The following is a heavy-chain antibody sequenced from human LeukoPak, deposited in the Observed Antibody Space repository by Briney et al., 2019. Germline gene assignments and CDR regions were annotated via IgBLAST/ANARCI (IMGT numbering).Heavy chain of an antibody. Sequence: GGSLRLSCAASGFTFSSYWMSWVRQAPGKGLAWVANIKQDESEKYYVDSVKGRFTISRDNANNSLHLQMNSLRAEDTAVYYCARDKIEGPTKLDYWGQGILVTVSS. J-gene: IGHJ4*02. V-gene: IGHV3-7*01. CDR3: ARDKIEGPTKLDY. CDR2: IKQDESEK. CDR1: GFTFSSYW. D-gene: IGHD1-1*01.